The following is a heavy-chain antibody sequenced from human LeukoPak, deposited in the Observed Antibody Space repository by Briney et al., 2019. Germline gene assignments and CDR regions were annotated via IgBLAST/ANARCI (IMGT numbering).Heavy chain of an antibody. CDR3: ARDKGRGRYVDD. CDR2: ISSSSSTI. Sequence: GGSLRLSCAASGFTFSSYSMNWVRQAPGKGLEWASYISSSSSTIYYADSVKGRFTISRDNAKNSLYLQMNSLRAEDTAVYYCARDKGRGRYVDDWGQGTLVVVSS. J-gene: IGHJ4*02. CDR1: GFTFSSYS. D-gene: IGHD3-10*02. V-gene: IGHV3-48*01.